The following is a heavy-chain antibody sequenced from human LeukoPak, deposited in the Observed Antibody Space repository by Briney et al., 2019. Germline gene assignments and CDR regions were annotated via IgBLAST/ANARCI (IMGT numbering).Heavy chain of an antibody. CDR3: AKYTSGTNYRGLEQ. CDR1: GLTVSSYA. V-gene: IGHV3-23*01. CDR2: IIGIAGNT. D-gene: IGHD3-10*01. J-gene: IGHJ4*02. Sequence: HPGGSLRLSCGVSGLTVSSYAMSWVRQAPGKGLEWVSTIIGIAGNTYYTDSVKGRFTISRDDSKNTVYLQMNSLRAEDTAVYSCAKYTSGTNYRGLEQWGQGTLVTVSS.